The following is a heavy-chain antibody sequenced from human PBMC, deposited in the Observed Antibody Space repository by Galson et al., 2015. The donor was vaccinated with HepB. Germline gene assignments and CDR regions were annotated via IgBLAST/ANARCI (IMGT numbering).Heavy chain of an antibody. CDR2: ISGSGDSK. J-gene: IGHJ5*02. CDR3: GRDGCSGSSCFNVNWFGP. D-gene: IGHD2-15*01. V-gene: IGHV3-23*01. CDR1: GFTFSNYV. Sequence: SLRLSCAASGFTFSNYVMNWVRQAPGKGLEWVSGISGSGDSKYYADSVNGRFTISRDNSKNTLYLHMNSLRAEDTAVYYCGRDGCSGSSCFNVNWFGPWGQGILVTVSS.